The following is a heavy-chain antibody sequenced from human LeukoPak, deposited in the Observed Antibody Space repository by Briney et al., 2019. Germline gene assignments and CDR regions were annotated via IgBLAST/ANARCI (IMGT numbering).Heavy chain of an antibody. CDR2: IYTDGRI. V-gene: IGHV3-66*02. D-gene: IGHD2-8*01. CDR1: GFIVSGSY. Sequence: GGSLRLSCGGSGFIVSGSYMSWVRQAPGKGLEWVSMIYTDGRIYYADPVKGRFTISRDNSKNTLFLQMSRLSAEHTAMYYCARDVVLGRSYEYCAYLPYQYWGRGTLVTVSS. J-gene: IGHJ1*01. CDR3: ARDVVLGRSYEYCAYLPYQY.